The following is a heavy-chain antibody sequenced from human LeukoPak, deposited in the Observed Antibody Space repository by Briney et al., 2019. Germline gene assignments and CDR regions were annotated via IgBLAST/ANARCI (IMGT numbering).Heavy chain of an antibody. CDR2: IYYSGST. CDR1: GGSISSYY. Sequence: SETLSLTCTVSGGSISSYYWSWIRQPPGKGLEWIGYIYYSGSTNYNPSLKSRVTISVDTSKNQFSLKLSSVTAADTAVYYCARVWGRGPTGIVDYWGQGTLVTVSS. CDR3: ARVWGRGPTGIVDY. D-gene: IGHD3-16*01. V-gene: IGHV4-59*01. J-gene: IGHJ4*02.